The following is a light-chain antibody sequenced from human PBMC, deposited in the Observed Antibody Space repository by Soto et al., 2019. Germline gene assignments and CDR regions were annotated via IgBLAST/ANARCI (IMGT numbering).Light chain of an antibody. V-gene: IGKV3-11*01. CDR2: DAS. J-gene: IGKJ1*01. Sequence: EIVLTQSPGTLSLSPCERATLSSRASQSVSSNYLAWFQQKPGQPPRLLIYDASKRATGIPPRFSGSGSTTDFTLTISSLEPEDFAVYYCHQRSNGPPWTFGQGTKVDIK. CDR1: QSVSSNY. CDR3: HQRSNGPPWT.